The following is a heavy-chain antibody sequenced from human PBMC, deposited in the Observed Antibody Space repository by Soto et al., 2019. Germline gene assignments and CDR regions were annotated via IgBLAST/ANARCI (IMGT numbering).Heavy chain of an antibody. CDR2: IIPSFGNT. Sequence: EASVKVSCKASGVTFSSYAISWVRQAPGQGLEWMGWIIPSFGNTNYAQKFQERVTITRGMSTSTAYMELSSLRSEDTAVYYCAAAAYYDSSGYELFDYWGQGTLVTVSS. V-gene: IGHV1-69*05. CDR3: AAAAYYDSSGYELFDY. D-gene: IGHD3-22*01. J-gene: IGHJ4*02. CDR1: GVTFSSYA.